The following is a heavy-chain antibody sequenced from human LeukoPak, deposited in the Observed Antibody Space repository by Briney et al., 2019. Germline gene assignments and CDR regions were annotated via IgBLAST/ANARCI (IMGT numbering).Heavy chain of an antibody. CDR1: GYSISIGYY. J-gene: IGHJ4*02. CDR3: ASHYYASSGSLFDS. D-gene: IGHD3-22*01. CDR2: VYHTGST. V-gene: IGHV4-38-2*01. Sequence: PSETLSLTCADSGYSISIGYYWFWIRQPPGKGLGWIGSVYHTGSTYYPPSLKSRVTISLDTSKNQFSLRLTSVTAADTALYYCASHYYASSGSLFDSWGRGSLVTVSS.